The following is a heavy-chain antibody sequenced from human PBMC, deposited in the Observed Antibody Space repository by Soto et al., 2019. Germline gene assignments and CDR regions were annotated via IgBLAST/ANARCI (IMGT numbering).Heavy chain of an antibody. CDR2: MNPNSGNT. V-gene: IGHV1-8*01. CDR3: ASDKTSYGMDV. CDR1: GYTFTSYD. Sequence: QVQLVQSGAEVKKPGASVKVSCKASGYTFTSYDINWVRQATGQGLEWMGWMNPNSGNTGYAQKFQGRFTMTRNTSISTAYMELSSLRSDDTAVYYSASDKTSYGMDVWGQGPTVTVSS. J-gene: IGHJ6*02.